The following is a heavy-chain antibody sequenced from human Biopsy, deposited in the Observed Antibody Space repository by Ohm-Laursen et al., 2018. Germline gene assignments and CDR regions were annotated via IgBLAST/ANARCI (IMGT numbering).Heavy chain of an antibody. CDR3: ARGSNDFGGLYFPR. J-gene: IGHJ4*02. V-gene: IGHV4-59*11. CDR2: ISYTGYT. CDR1: GGSFTGHY. D-gene: IGHD4-23*01. Sequence: TLSLTCTVSGGSFTGHYWSWIRQPPGKGLEWIGHISYTGYTSYNASLKSRVTISVDTSRNHFSLRLSSLTAADTVVYYCARGSNDFGGLYFPRWGQGTLLTVSS.